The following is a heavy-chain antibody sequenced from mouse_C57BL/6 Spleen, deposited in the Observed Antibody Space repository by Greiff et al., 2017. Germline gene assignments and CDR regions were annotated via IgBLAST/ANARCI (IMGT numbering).Heavy chain of an antibody. CDR1: GYSFTDYN. V-gene: IGHV1-39*01. CDR3: ARNGIYDGYYHDV. D-gene: IGHD2-3*01. J-gene: IGHJ1*03. Sequence: VQLQQSGPELVKPGASVKISCKASGYSFTDYNMNWVKQSNGKSLEWIVGINPNYGTTSYNQKFKGKATLTVDQSSSTAYMQLNSLTSEDSAVYYCARNGIYDGYYHDVWGTGTTVTVSS. CDR2: INPNYGTT.